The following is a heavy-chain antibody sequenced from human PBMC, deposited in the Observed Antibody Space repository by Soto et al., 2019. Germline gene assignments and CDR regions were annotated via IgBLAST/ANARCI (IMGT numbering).Heavy chain of an antibody. CDR2: IYHSGRT. CDR1: GASISSDKW. Sequence: SDTLSLTCAVSGASISSDKWWSWVSQPPGKGLEWIGEIYHSGRTNCNPSLKSRVTISVEKSKNQFSLELSSMTAADTAVYYCARGGDWKFDYWGQGSLVTVS. D-gene: IGHD2-21*02. J-gene: IGHJ4*02. CDR3: ARGGDWKFDY. V-gene: IGHV4-4*02.